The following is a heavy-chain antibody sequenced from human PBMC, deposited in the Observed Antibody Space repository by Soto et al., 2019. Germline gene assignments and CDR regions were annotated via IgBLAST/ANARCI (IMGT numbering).Heavy chain of an antibody. CDR1: GFSLSTSGVG. V-gene: IGHV2-5*02. Sequence: QITLKESGPTLVKPTQTLTLTCTFSGFSLSTSGVGVGWIRQPPGKALEWLALIYWDDDKRYSPSLKSRLTITKDTSKNQVVLTMTNMDPVDTATYYCAHNSPLNCSGGSCYPWYFDYWGQGTLVTVSS. J-gene: IGHJ4*02. CDR2: IYWDDDK. CDR3: AHNSPLNCSGGSCYPWYFDY. D-gene: IGHD2-15*01.